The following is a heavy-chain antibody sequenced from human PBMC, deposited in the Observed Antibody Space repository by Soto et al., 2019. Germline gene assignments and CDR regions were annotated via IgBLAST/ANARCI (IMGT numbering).Heavy chain of an antibody. CDR2: IWYDGSNK. CDR1: GFTFSSYG. CDR3: ARDQTSSWYGPLDY. Sequence: QVQLVESGGGVVQPGRSLRLSCAASGFTFSSYGMHWVRQAPGKGLVWVAVIWYDGSNKYYADSVKGRFTISRDNSKNTLYLQMNSLRAEDTAVYYCARDQTSSWYGPLDYWGQGTLVTVSS. V-gene: IGHV3-33*01. D-gene: IGHD6-13*01. J-gene: IGHJ4*02.